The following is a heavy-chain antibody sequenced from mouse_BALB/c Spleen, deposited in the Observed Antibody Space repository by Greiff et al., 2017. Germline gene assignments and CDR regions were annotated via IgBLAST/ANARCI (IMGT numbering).Heavy chain of an antibody. CDR2: IYPGSGST. V-gene: IGHV1-77*01. J-gene: IGHJ2*01. CDR1: GYTFTDYV. Sequence: VKLMESGPELVKPGASVKMSCKASGYTFTDYVISWVKQRTGQGLEWIGEIYPGSGSTYYNEKFKGKATLTADKSSNTAYMQLSSLTSEDSAVYFCARDYYGSRNFDYWGQGTTLTVSS. CDR3: ARDYYGSRNFDY. D-gene: IGHD1-1*01.